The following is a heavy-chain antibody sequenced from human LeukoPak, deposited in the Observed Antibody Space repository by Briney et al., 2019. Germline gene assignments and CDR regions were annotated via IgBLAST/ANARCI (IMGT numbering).Heavy chain of an antibody. D-gene: IGHD3-22*01. V-gene: IGHV4-59*01. CDR3: AGHYYDSSGYFLHYYYYMDV. Sequence: SETLSLTCTVSGGSISSYYWSWIRQPPGKGLEGIGYIYYSGSTNYNPSLKSRVTISVDTSKDQFSLKLSSVTAADTAVYYCAGHYYDSSGYFLHYYYYMDVWGKGTTVTVSS. J-gene: IGHJ6*03. CDR2: IYYSGST. CDR1: GGSISSYY.